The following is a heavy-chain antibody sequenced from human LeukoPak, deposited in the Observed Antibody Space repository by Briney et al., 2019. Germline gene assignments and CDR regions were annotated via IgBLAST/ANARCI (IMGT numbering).Heavy chain of an antibody. J-gene: IGHJ3*02. CDR1: GGSISTYY. CDR3: AREYNYYDSSGWDAFEI. D-gene: IGHD3-22*01. V-gene: IGHV4-59*01. Sequence: PSETLSLTCTVSGGSISTYYWNWLRQPPGQGLEWIGYLYYSGSTNYNPSLTGRVTISVDTSKNQFSLKLSSVTAADTAVYYCAREYNYYDSSGWDAFEIWGQGTMVTVSS. CDR2: LYYSGST.